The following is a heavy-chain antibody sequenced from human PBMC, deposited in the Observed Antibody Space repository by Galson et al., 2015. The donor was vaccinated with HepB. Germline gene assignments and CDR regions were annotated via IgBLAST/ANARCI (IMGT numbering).Heavy chain of an antibody. CDR3: VRDLGSGWYEGNDAFDI. Sequence: SLRLSCAASGFTFSDYYMSWIRQAPGKGLEWVSYISSSSYTNYADSVKGRFTISRDNAKNSLYLQMNSLRAEDTAVYYCVRDLGSGWYEGNDAFDIWGQGTMVTVSS. J-gene: IGHJ3*02. CDR1: GFTFSDYY. D-gene: IGHD6-19*01. V-gene: IGHV3-11*05. CDR2: ISSSSYT.